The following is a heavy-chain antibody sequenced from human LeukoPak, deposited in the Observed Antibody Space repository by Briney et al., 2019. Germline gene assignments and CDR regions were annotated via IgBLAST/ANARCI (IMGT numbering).Heavy chain of an antibody. CDR1: LGTFSSYA. J-gene: IGHJ6*03. CDR2: IIPIFGTA. D-gene: IGHD2-15*01. Sequence: SVTDSRKASLGTFSSYAISSVRHAPGQGLEWMGGIIPIFGTAHYAQKFQGRVTITADETTSTAYTELSSMRSEDTAVYYCAIRYCSGGSCYNYYYYMDVWGKGTTVTVSS. CDR3: AIRYCSGGSCYNYYYYMDV. V-gene: IGHV1-69*13.